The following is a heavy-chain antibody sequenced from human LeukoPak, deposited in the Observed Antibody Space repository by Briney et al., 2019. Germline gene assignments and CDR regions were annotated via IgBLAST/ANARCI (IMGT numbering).Heavy chain of an antibody. D-gene: IGHD2-8*01. CDR1: GFTFDDYG. CDR3: AKVVLVVDDAFDI. Sequence: PGGSLRLSCAASGFTFDDYGMSWVRQAPGKGLEWVSAISGSGGSTYYADSVKGRFTISRDNSKNTLYLQMNSLRAEDTAVYYCAKVVLVVDDAFDIWGQGTMVTVSS. V-gene: IGHV3-23*01. CDR2: ISGSGGST. J-gene: IGHJ3*02.